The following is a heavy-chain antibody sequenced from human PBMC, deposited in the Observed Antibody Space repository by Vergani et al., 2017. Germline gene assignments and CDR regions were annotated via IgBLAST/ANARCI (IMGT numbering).Heavy chain of an antibody. CDR2: IYYSGST. D-gene: IGHD3-10*01. J-gene: IGHJ5*02. V-gene: IGHV4-39*01. Sequence: QLQLQESGPGLVKPSETLSLTCTVSGGSISSSSYYWGWIRQPPGKGLEWIGRIYYSGSTYYNPSPKSRVTISVVTSKNQFSLKLSSRTAADTAVYYCARIRITMVRGVNWFDPWGQGTLVTVSS. CDR1: GGSISSSSYY. CDR3: ARIRITMVRGVNWFDP.